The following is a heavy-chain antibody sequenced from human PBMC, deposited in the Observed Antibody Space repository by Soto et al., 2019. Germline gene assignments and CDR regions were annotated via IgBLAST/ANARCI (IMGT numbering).Heavy chain of an antibody. Sequence: GGSLRLSCTVSEFDFGDYYMSWIRQAPGKGLEWVSYIDSGDGTTYYTDSVKGRFTISRDNAKKTVYLQMSSLRVEDTALYYCVRPYYSSSWFPFDRWGQGTLVTVSS. D-gene: IGHD6-13*01. CDR1: EFDFGDYY. J-gene: IGHJ4*02. CDR3: VRPYYSSSWFPFDR. CDR2: IDSGDGTT. V-gene: IGHV3-11*01.